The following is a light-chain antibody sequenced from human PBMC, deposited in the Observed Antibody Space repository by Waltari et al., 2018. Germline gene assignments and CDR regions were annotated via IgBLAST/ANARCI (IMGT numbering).Light chain of an antibody. CDR3: QQYSSYST. CDR1: QSVISN. Sequence: IVMTQSPGTLSVSPGERATLSCRASQSVISNLAWDQKKPGQAPRLLIYGASTRATGIPARFSGSGSGTEFTLTISSLQPDDLATYFCQQYSSYSTFGQGTKLEIK. CDR2: GAS. J-gene: IGKJ2*01. V-gene: IGKV3-15*01.